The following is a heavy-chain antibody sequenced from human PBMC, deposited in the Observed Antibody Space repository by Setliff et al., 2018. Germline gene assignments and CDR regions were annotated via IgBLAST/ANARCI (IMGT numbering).Heavy chain of an antibody. Sequence: GASVKVSCKTSGYTFTNYGINWERQAPGQGLEWMGWINNYSFKTNSPQKFLDRLTMTTDTSTSTAYMELKDLTSDDTAIYFCLRLVRYCSRTACQRTSGDEVWGQGTLVTVSS. J-gene: IGHJ4*01. CDR1: GYTFTNYG. CDR3: LRLVRYCSRTACQRTSGDEV. D-gene: IGHD2-8*01. V-gene: IGHV1-18*01. CDR2: INNYSFKT.